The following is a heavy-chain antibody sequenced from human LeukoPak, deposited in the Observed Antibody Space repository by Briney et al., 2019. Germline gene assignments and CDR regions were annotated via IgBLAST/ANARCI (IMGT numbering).Heavy chain of an antibody. CDR1: GGTFSSYA. D-gene: IGHD2-2*02. J-gene: IGHJ5*02. CDR2: IIPIFATA. Sequence: SVKVSCKASGGTFSSYAISWVRQAPGQGLEWMGGIIPIFATANYAQKFQGRVTITADESTSTAYMELSSLRSEDTAVYYCARDRPGRYCSTTSCFTASPFAPWGQGTLVTVSS. CDR3: ARDRPGRYCSTTSCFTASPFAP. V-gene: IGHV1-69*13.